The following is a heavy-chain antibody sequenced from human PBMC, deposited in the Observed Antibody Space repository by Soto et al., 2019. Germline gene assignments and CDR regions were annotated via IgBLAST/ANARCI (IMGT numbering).Heavy chain of an antibody. J-gene: IGHJ4*02. V-gene: IGHV1-69*13. D-gene: IGHD2-15*01. CDR2: IIPIFGTA. Sequence: RASVKVSCKASGGTFSSYAISWVRQAPGQGLEWMGGIIPIFGTANYAQKFQGRVTITADESTSTAYMELSSLRSEDTAVYYCARVPPYCSGGSCYGYWGQGTLVTVSS. CDR1: GGTFSSYA. CDR3: ARVPPYCSGGSCYGY.